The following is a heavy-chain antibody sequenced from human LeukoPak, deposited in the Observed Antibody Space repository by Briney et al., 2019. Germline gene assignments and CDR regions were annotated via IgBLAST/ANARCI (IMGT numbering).Heavy chain of an antibody. V-gene: IGHV3-21*01. CDR3: ARDRRGSYYFDY. D-gene: IGHD1-26*01. CDR2: ISSSSSYI. CDR1: GFTFSSYS. J-gene: IGHJ4*02. Sequence: GGSLRPSCAAAGFTFSSYSMNWVRQAPGKGLEWVSSISSSSSYIYYAASVKGRFTISRDNAKNSLYLQTNSLRAEDTAVYYCARDRRGSYYFDYWGQGTLVTVSS.